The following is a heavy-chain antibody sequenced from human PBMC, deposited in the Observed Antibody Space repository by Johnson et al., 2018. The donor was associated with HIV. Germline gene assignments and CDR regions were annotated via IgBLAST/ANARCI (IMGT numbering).Heavy chain of an antibody. CDR1: GFTFSDYY. V-gene: IGHV3-11*04. Sequence: QEQLVESGGGLVKPGGSLRLSCAASGFTFSDYYMSWIRQAPGKGLEWVSAISGSGGSTYYADSVKGRFTISRDNAKNSLFLQMNSLRAEDTAVYYCARVGANFDAFDIWGQGTMVTVSS. J-gene: IGHJ3*02. CDR2: ISGSGGST. D-gene: IGHD4/OR15-4a*01. CDR3: ARVGANFDAFDI.